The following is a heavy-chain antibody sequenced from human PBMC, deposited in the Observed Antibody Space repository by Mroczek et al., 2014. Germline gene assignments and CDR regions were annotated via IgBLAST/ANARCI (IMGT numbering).Heavy chain of an antibody. V-gene: IGHV4-31*03. CDR2: IYYSGST. D-gene: IGHD5-12*01. CDR3: ARGAGESGVVATFSYYYYGMDV. CDR1: GGSISSGGYY. J-gene: IGHJ6*02. Sequence: QVQLQESGPGLVKPSQTLSLTCTVSGGSISSGGYYWSWIRQHPGKGLEWIGYIYYSGSTYYNPSLKSRVTISVDTSKNQFSLKLSSVTAADTAVYYCARGAGESGVVATFSYYYYGMDVWGQGTTVTRLL.